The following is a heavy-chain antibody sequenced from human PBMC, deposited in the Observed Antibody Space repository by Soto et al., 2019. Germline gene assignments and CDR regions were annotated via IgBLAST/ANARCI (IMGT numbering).Heavy chain of an antibody. CDR2: ISGSGGSI. V-gene: IGHV3-23*01. J-gene: IGHJ5*01. Sequence: PGGSLRLSCAASGFTLSNHAMSWVRQAPGKGLEWVSSISGSGGSISYADSVKGRFTISRDESKNTLYLQMNSLRDEDTAVYYCVKDWQFASWGQGTLVTVSS. CDR1: GFTLSNHA. CDR3: VKDWQFAS.